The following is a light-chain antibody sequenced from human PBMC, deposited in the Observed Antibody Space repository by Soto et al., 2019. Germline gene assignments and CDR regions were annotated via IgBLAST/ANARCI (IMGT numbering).Light chain of an antibody. Sequence: DIQMTQSPSTLSASVGDRVTITCRASQGISSWLAWYQQKPGKAPKLLIYKASSLGSGVPSRFSGSGSGTEFTLTISSLQPDDFATYYCQQYNSSPWTFGQGTKVEIK. J-gene: IGKJ1*01. V-gene: IGKV1-5*03. CDR1: QGISSW. CDR3: QQYNSSPWT. CDR2: KAS.